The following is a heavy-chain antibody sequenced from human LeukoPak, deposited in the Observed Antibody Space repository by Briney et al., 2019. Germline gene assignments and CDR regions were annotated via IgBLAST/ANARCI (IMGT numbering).Heavy chain of an antibody. CDR3: ARGGRSSSWYYYYYYYMDV. CDR1: GGSFSGYY. J-gene: IGHJ6*03. Sequence: PSETLSLTCAVYGGSFSGYYWSWIRQPPGKGLEWIGEINHSGSTNYNPSLKSRVTISVDTSNNQFSLKLSSVTAADTAVYYCARGGRSSSWYYYYYYYMDVWGKGTTVTVSS. V-gene: IGHV4-34*01. CDR2: INHSGST. D-gene: IGHD6-13*01.